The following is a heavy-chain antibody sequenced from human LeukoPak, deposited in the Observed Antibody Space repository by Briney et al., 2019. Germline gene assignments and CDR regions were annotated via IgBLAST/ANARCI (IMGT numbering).Heavy chain of an antibody. CDR1: GYTFTSYD. CDR3: ARGHFDWLFTAFDY. Sequence: ASVKVSCKASGYTFTSYDINWVRQATGQGLEWMGWMNPNSGNTGYAQKFQGRVTMTRNTSISTAYMELSSLRSDDTAVYYCARGHFDWLFTAFDYWGQGTLVTVSS. D-gene: IGHD3-9*01. J-gene: IGHJ4*02. CDR2: MNPNSGNT. V-gene: IGHV1-8*01.